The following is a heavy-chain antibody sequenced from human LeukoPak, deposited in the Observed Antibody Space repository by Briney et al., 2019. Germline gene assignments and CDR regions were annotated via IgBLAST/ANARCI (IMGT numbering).Heavy chain of an antibody. J-gene: IGHJ4*02. Sequence: GGSLRLSCAASGFTFSTYAMGWVRQAPGKGLEGVTSIKCGGGDPFYADAVNGRFTISRDNSKNTLFLQLYRLGAEETAVYSCAKGGHDYNRFSWWGQGTLVTVSS. CDR2: IKCGGGDP. CDR3: AKGGHDYNRFSW. V-gene: IGHV3-23*01. D-gene: IGHD4-11*01. CDR1: GFTFSTYA.